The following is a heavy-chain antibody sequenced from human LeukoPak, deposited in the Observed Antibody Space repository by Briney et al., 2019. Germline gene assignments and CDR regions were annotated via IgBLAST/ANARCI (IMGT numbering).Heavy chain of an antibody. CDR1: GWSFNDYY. V-gene: IGHV4-34*01. D-gene: IGHD2-2*01. Sequence: PSETLSLTCAVYGWSFNDYYWNWIRQPPGKGLEWIGDINARGDTNYNPSLKSRVTTSANTSKKQISLRLTSMIAADTALYYCARGQVPAARGYNWFDPWGQGTLVTVSS. J-gene: IGHJ5*02. CDR2: INARGDT. CDR3: ARGQVPAARGYNWFDP.